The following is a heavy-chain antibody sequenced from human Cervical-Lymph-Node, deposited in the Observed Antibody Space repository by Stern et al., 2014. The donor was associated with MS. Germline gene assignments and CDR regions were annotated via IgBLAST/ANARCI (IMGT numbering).Heavy chain of an antibody. Sequence: VQLVESGAEVRQPGSSMKVSCKASGGTFNTFDISWVRQTPGQELEWLGGITPLLGTTNYARNFQGRVAISADESATTAYMEMSNLTSEDTALYYCTRHQGGIAAFWGQGTLVTVSS. V-gene: IGHV1-69*01. D-gene: IGHD6-13*01. CDR3: TRHQGGIAAF. CDR2: ITPLLGTT. CDR1: GGTFNTFD. J-gene: IGHJ4*02.